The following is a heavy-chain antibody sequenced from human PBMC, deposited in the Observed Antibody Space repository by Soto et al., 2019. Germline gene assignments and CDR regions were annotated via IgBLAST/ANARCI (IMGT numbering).Heavy chain of an antibody. Sequence: GESLKISCKGSGYSFTTYRIGWVRQVPGKGLEWMGIINPGDSNTRYSPSFQGQVTISADKSINTAYLQWSSLKASDTAMYYCVRSPTTFDYWGQGTLVTVSS. V-gene: IGHV5-51*01. CDR3: VRSPTTFDY. CDR2: INPGDSNT. D-gene: IGHD1-26*01. CDR1: GYSFTTYR. J-gene: IGHJ4*02.